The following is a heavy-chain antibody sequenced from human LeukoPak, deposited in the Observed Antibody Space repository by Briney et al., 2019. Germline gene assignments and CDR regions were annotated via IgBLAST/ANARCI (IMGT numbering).Heavy chain of an antibody. D-gene: IGHD6-19*01. CDR3: AGRRSSGWYAY. J-gene: IGHJ4*02. CDR1: GFTVSSNY. V-gene: IGHV3-53*01. CDR2: IYDSGTT. Sequence: GGSLRLSCATSGFTVSSNYMSWVRQAPGKGLEWVSVIYDSGTTYYAGSVKGRFLIFRDTSKNTVDLQMNSLRVEGTAVYYCAGRRSSGWYAYWGQGTLVTVSS.